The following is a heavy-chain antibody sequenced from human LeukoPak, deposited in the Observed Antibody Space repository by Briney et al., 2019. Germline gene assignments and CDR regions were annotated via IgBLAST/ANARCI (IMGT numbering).Heavy chain of an antibody. CDR1: GDSVSSDTAA. CDR3: ARDPSDDQGFDC. D-gene: IGHD3-3*01. CDR2: TYYRSKWTY. Sequence: SQTLSLTCAISGDSVSSDTAAWYWIRQSPSRGLEWLGRTYYRSKWTYEYAESVRSRITINVDTSKNQFSLHLNSVTPEDTAVYYCARDPSDDQGFDCWGQGTLVTVSS. V-gene: IGHV6-1*01. J-gene: IGHJ5*01.